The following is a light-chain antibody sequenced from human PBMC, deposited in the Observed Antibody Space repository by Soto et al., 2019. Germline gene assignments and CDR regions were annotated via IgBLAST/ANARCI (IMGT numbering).Light chain of an antibody. J-gene: IGLJ1*01. V-gene: IGLV2-23*01. CDR1: RDDIGAYDY. Sequence: QSVLTQPASVSGSPGQSITISCAGTRDDIGAYDYVSWYQQHPGNAPKLLVYEGIKRPSGVSDRFSGSTSGSTASLTISGLQAEDEAEYYCCSYVGATTYVFGSGTKVTVL. CDR3: CSYVGATTYV. CDR2: EGI.